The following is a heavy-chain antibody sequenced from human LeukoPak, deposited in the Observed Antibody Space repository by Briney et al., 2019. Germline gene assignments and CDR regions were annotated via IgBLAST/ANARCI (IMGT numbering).Heavy chain of an antibody. D-gene: IGHD2-15*01. J-gene: IGHJ6*02. Sequence: GGSLRLSCAASGFAFSSYAMAWVRQAPGKGLEWVSDISSSGGSTYYADSVKGRFTISRDNSKNTLYVQMNSLRAEDTAIYYCAKLKDIDLGWGIDIWGQGTTVTVS. CDR3: AKLKDIDLGWGIDI. V-gene: IGHV3-23*01. CDR2: ISSSGGST. CDR1: GFAFSSYA.